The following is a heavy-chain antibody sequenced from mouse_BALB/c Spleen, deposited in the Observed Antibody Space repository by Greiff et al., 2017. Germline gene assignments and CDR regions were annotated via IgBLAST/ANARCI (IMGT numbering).Heavy chain of an antibody. V-gene: IGHV5-6-5*01. J-gene: IGHJ3*01. CDR2: IISGGST. CDR3: ARVEYGYVEAWFAY. Sequence: EVQLVESGGGLVRPGGSLKLSCAASGFPFSTYAMSWVRQTPETRLVWVASIISGGSTYYPDSVKGRFTISRDNARNILYLQMSILWSEDTAMYYCARVEYGYVEAWFAYWGQGTLVTVSA. CDR1: GFPFSTYA. D-gene: IGHD1-2*01.